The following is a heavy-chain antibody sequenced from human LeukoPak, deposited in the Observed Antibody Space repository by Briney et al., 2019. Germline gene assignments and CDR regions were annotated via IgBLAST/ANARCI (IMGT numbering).Heavy chain of an antibody. Sequence: KPGGSLRLSCAASGFTFSSYSMNWVRQAPGKGLGWGSSISSSSSYIYYADSVKGRFTTSRDNAKNSLYLQMNSLRAEDTAVYYCARARSTVTHYYFDYWGQGTLVTVSS. J-gene: IGHJ4*02. V-gene: IGHV3-21*01. CDR1: GFTFSSYS. CDR3: ARARSTVTHYYFDY. CDR2: ISSSSSYI. D-gene: IGHD4-17*01.